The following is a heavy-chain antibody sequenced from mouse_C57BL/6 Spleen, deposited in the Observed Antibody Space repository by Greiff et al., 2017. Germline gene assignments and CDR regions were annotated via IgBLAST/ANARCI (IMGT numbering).Heavy chain of an antibody. CDR1: GYTFTSYW. Sequence: QVQLQQPGAELVKPGASVKLSCKASGYTFTSYWMQWVKQRPGQGLEWIGEIDPSDSYTNYNQKFKGKATLTVDTSSSTAYMQLSSLTSEDSAVYYCARQEASDGGFAYWGQGTLVTVSA. D-gene: IGHD3-2*02. V-gene: IGHV1-50*01. CDR2: IDPSDSYT. CDR3: ARQEASDGGFAY. J-gene: IGHJ3*01.